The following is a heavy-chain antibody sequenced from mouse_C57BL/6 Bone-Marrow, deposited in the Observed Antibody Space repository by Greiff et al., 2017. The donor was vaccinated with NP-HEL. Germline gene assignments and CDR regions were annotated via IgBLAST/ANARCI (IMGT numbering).Heavy chain of an antibody. CDR2: ISNGGGST. CDR1: GFTFSDYY. CDR3: ARHYYGSSNYYAMDY. Sequence: EVQGVESGGGLVQPGGSLKLSCAASGFTFSDYYMYWVRQTPEKRLEWVAYISNGGGSTYYPDTVKGRFTISRDNAKNTLYLQMSRLKSEDTAMYYCARHYYGSSNYYAMDYWGQGTSVTVSS. V-gene: IGHV5-12*01. D-gene: IGHD1-1*01. J-gene: IGHJ4*01.